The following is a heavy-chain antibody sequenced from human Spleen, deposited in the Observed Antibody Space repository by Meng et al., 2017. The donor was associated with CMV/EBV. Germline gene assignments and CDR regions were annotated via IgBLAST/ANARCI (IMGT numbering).Heavy chain of an antibody. CDR1: GFTFSNYA. V-gene: IGHV3-23*03. D-gene: IGHD2-2*01. CDR3: ARGEPADARYYYYLMDV. Sequence: GESLKISCVASGFTFSNYAMSWVRQAPGKGLEWVSVILSGGTNTYYADSVKGRFTISRDNAKNSLYLQMNSLRAEDTAVYYCARGEPADARYYYYLMDVWGQGTTVTVSS. J-gene: IGHJ6*02. CDR2: ILSGGTNT.